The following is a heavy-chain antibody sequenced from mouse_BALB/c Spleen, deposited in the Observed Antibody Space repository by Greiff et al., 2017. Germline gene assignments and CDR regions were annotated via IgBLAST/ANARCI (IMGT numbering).Heavy chain of an antibody. Sequence: EVQLVESGGGLVKPGGSLKLSCAASGFTFSSYAMSWVRQSPEKRLEWVAEISSGGSYTYYPDTVTGRFTISRDNAKNTLYLEMSSLRSEDTAMYYCARGTTMITTGYFDVWGAGTTVTVSS. J-gene: IGHJ1*01. CDR3: ARGTTMITTGYFDV. CDR1: GFTFSSYA. D-gene: IGHD2-4*01. CDR2: ISSGGSYT. V-gene: IGHV5-9-4*01.